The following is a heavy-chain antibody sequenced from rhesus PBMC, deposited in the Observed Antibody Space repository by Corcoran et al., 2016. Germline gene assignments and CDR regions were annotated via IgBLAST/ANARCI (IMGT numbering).Heavy chain of an antibody. CDR3: AKNGLGISFDV. V-gene: IGHV4-143*01. CDR2: IDGNSGTP. CDR1: GGSISGYYY. J-gene: IGHJ5-2*02. Sequence: QVQLQESGPGLVKPSETLSLPCTVSGGSISGYYYWTWIRPPPGKGLEWIGAIDGNSGTPNYRPSRKSQVTISKDASKNQFSLKWNALTAADTAVYFCAKNGLGISFDVWGRGALVTVSS. D-gene: IGHD1-44*01.